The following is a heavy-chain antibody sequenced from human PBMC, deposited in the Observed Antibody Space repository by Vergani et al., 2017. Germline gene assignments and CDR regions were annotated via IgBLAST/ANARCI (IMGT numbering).Heavy chain of an antibody. V-gene: IGHV3-7*01. J-gene: IGHJ5*02. D-gene: IGHD2-2*01. CDR3: ARDLAGCSSTSCDSRFDP. Sequence: EVQLVESGGGLVQPGGSLRLSCAASGFTFSSYWMSWVRQAPGKGLEGVANIKQDGSEKYYVDSVKGRFTISRDNAKNSLYLQMNSLRAEDTAVYYCARDLAGCSSTSCDSRFDPWGQGTLVTVSS. CDR2: IKQDGSEK. CDR1: GFTFSSYW.